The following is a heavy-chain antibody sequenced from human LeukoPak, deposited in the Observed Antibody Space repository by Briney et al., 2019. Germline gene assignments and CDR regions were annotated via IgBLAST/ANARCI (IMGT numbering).Heavy chain of an antibody. Sequence: TGGSLRLSCAASGFTFSTYSMNWVRQAPGKGLEWASSMSSLSRYIYYADSVKGRFTISRDNAKNSLYLQMNSLRAEDTAVYYCARDGLLWFGELPHDAFDIWGQGTMVTVSS. CDR2: MSSLSRYI. CDR1: GFTFSTYS. CDR3: ARDGLLWFGELPHDAFDI. V-gene: IGHV3-21*01. J-gene: IGHJ3*02. D-gene: IGHD3-10*01.